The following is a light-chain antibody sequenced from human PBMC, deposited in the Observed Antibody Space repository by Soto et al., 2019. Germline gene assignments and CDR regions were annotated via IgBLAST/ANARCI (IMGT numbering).Light chain of an antibody. J-gene: IGLJ1*01. V-gene: IGLV2-23*01. CDR3: CSYAGGSTYV. Sequence: QSDLTQPASVSGSPGQSITISCTGTSSDVGSWNLVSWYQQHPDKAPKLMIYEATERPSGVSTRFSGSKSGNTASLTISGLQAEDEADYYCCSYAGGSTYVFGTGTKVTVL. CDR2: EAT. CDR1: SSDVGSWNL.